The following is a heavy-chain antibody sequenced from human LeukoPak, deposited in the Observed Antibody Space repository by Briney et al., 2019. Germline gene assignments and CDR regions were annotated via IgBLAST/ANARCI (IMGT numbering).Heavy chain of an antibody. CDR2: INSDGSSI. D-gene: IGHD4-17*01. J-gene: IGHJ5*02. CDR1: GFTFSSYW. Sequence: GGSLRLSCTASGFTFSSYWMHWVRQAPGRGLVWVSRINSDGSSITYADSVKGRFTISRDNAKNTLYLQMNSLRAEDTAVYYCAKVYGAYGWFDPWGQGTLVTVSP. CDR3: AKVYGAYGWFDP. V-gene: IGHV3-74*01.